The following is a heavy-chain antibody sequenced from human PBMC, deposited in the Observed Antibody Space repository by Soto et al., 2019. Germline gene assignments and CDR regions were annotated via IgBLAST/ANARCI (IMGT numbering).Heavy chain of an antibody. J-gene: IGHJ4*01. CDR2: IKSKIDGGTT. V-gene: IGHV3-15*07. CDR1: GFTISTAW. Sequence: EVQLVESGGGLVKPGGSLTLSCAASGFTISTAWINWVRQAPGKGLEWVGRIKSKIDGGTTDFAASVKGRFAISRDDSTDMVYLQMNSLKPEDTAMYYCTTDSLFTMILVRFDFWGHGTQVTVSS. D-gene: IGHD3-22*01. CDR3: TTDSLFTMILVRFDF.